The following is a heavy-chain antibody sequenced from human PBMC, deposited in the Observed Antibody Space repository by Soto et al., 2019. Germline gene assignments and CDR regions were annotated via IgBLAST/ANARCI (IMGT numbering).Heavy chain of an antibody. CDR2: IMPIFRAP. Sequence: QVQLVQSGAEVKKPGSSVKVSCKASGGAFSDYAFSWVRQAPGQGLEWLGGIMPIFRAPDYAQKFQGRVTLTADESTRTAYMEMSSLRCEDTAGYYCASWVKGPDIGKYYYGMDVWGQGTTVTVS. CDR1: GGAFSDYA. J-gene: IGHJ6*02. D-gene: IGHD2-15*01. V-gene: IGHV1-69*12. CDR3: ASWVKGPDIGKYYYGMDV.